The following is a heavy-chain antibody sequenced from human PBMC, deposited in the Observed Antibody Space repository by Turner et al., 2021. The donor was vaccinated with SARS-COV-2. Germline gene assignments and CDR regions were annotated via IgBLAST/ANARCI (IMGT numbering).Heavy chain of an antibody. J-gene: IGHJ5*02. CDR1: GGSVSTGGHY. Sequence: QVQLQESGPGLVKPSETLSLTCTVPGGSVSTGGHYWSWIRQRPGEGLEWIGFVHYSGRTDYTPSLKGRVTMSLNPSKDQFSLRLSSATAADTAVYYCASFKFGELWSYYFDRWGQGTQVTVSS. CDR2: VHYSGRT. D-gene: IGHD3-10*01. CDR3: ASFKFGELWSYYFDR. V-gene: IGHV4-31*03.